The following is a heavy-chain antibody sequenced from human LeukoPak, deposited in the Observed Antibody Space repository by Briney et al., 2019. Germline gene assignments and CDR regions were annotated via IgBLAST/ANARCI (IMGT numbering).Heavy chain of an antibody. D-gene: IGHD3-3*01. CDR2: INPNSGGT. J-gene: IGHJ4*02. Sequence: ASVKVSCKASGYTFTGYYMHWVRQAPGQGLEWMGWINPNSGGTNYAQKFQGRVTMTRDTSISTAYMELSRLRSDDTAVYYCARALTSFESLGGYWGQGTLVTVSS. CDR1: GYTFTGYY. CDR3: ARALTSFESLGGY. V-gene: IGHV1-2*02.